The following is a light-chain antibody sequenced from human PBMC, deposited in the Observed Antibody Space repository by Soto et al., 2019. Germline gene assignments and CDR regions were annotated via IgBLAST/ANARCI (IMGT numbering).Light chain of an antibody. CDR2: ATF. Sequence: EIVLTQSPPTLSVSPWERPSLSFRASQSVSGNLAWYQQKPGQAPRLLIYATFTRATGIPARFSGSGSGTEFTLTISSLQSEDFAVYYCQQYNRWRTFGQGTKVDI. CDR3: QQYNRWRT. J-gene: IGKJ1*01. CDR1: QSVSGN. V-gene: IGKV3-15*01.